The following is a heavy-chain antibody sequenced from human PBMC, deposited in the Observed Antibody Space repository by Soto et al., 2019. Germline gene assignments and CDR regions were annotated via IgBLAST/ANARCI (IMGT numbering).Heavy chain of an antibody. Sequence: GGSLRLSCAASGFTFNIYGMNWVRQAPGKGLEWVSIISYDGSQKYYADSVKGRFTFSRDNSKSALYLQMNSLRAEDTAVYCCASAHSTYCSGDSCYSTGLEYWGQGSLVTVSS. J-gene: IGHJ4*02. CDR3: ASAHSTYCSGDSCYSTGLEY. CDR2: ISYDGSQK. D-gene: IGHD2-15*01. V-gene: IGHV3-30*03. CDR1: GFTFNIYG.